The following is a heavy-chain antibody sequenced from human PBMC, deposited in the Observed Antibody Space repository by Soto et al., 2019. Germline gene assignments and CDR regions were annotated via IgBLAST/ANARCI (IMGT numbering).Heavy chain of an antibody. CDR2: IYSGGST. V-gene: IGHV3-53*01. CDR1: GFTVSSNY. J-gene: IGHJ6*02. Sequence: GGSLRLSCAASGFTVSSNYMSWVRQAPGKGLEWVSVIYSGGSTYYADSVKGRFTISRDNSKNTLYLQMNSLRAEDTAVYYCARDSDYYDSSGYPIYYGMDVWGQGTTVTVSS. D-gene: IGHD3-22*01. CDR3: ARDSDYYDSSGYPIYYGMDV.